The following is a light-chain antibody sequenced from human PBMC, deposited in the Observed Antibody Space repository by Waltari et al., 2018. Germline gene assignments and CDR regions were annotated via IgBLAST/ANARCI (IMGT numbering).Light chain of an antibody. J-gene: IGLJ1*01. CDR1: SRDVGNYNY. CDR3: ASYTTSDTIV. Sequence: QSALTQPASLSGSPGQSITISCTGTSRDVGNYNYVSWYQHHPGKVPNVIIYEVSNRPAGISSRFSGSKSGNTASLTISGLQADDEADYYCASYTTSDTIVFGTGTGVTVL. CDR2: EVS. V-gene: IGLV2-14*01.